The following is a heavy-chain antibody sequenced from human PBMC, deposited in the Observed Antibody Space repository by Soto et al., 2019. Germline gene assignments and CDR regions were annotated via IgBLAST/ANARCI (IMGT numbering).Heavy chain of an antibody. CDR2: INYSGRT. V-gene: IGHV4-59*01. CDR3: ARYAGSSWFDY. J-gene: IGHJ4*02. D-gene: IGHD6-13*01. CDR1: GGSISTYY. Sequence: SETLSLTCTVSGGSISTYYCSWIRQPPGTGLEWIGYINYSGRTNYNPSLKSRVTMSLDTSKNQFSLKLRSVTAADTALFYCARYAGSSWFDYWGQGTRGTVST.